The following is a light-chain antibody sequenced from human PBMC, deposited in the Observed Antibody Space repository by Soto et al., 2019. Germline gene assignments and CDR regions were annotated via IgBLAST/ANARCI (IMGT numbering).Light chain of an antibody. CDR3: SSYAGLTHLV. J-gene: IGLJ3*02. V-gene: IGLV2-8*01. CDR2: EVI. Sequence: QSALTQPPSASGSPGQSVTISCTGTGSDVGGYDYVSWYQLHPGGAPKLIIYEVIRRPSGVPDRFSGSKSGNTAPLTVAGLQADDEADYFRSSYAGLTHLVFGGGTKLTVL. CDR1: GSDVGGYDY.